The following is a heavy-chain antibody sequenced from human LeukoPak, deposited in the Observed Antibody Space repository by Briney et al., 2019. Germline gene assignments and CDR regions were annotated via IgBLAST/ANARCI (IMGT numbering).Heavy chain of an antibody. D-gene: IGHD2-15*01. CDR1: GFTFSDAW. J-gene: IGHJ4*02. CDR2: IKSKSDGGTI. CDR3: TTRRQDGW. Sequence: PGGSLRLSCVGSGFTFSDAWMSWVRQAPGKGLEWVGRIKSKSDGGTIDYAAHVKGRFNISRDDSRNTLYLQMNSLKTEDTAVYYCTTRRQDGWWGQGTLVTV. V-gene: IGHV3-15*01.